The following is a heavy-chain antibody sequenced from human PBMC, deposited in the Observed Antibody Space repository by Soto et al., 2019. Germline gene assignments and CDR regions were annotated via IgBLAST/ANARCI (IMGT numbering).Heavy chain of an antibody. CDR2: IYCDDVQ. CDR3: AHRLVRDELYGMDV. J-gene: IGHJ6*02. V-gene: IGHV2-5*02. D-gene: IGHD1-7*01. CDR1: GFSLSTSGVG. Sequence: QITLKESGPTLVKPTQTLTLTCTFSGFSLSTSGVGVGWIRQPPGKALEWLAFIYCDDVQRSSPSLKSRLTITKDTSKNLVVLIMTNVDPVDTATYYCAHRLVRDELYGMDVWGQGTTVTVSS.